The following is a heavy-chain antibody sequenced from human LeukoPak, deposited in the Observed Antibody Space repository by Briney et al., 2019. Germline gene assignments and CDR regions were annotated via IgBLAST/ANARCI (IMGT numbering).Heavy chain of an antibody. CDR2: MNPNSGNT. CDR3: ARGVSYCSSTSCYSVDY. V-gene: IGHV1-8*01. CDR1: GYTFTSYD. J-gene: IGHJ4*02. D-gene: IGHD2-2*01. Sequence: GASVKASCKASGYTFTSYDINWVRQATGQGLEWMGWMNPNSGNTGYAQEFQGRVTMTRNTSITTAYMELSSLRSEDTAVYYCARGVSYCSSTSCYSVDYWGQGTLVTVSS.